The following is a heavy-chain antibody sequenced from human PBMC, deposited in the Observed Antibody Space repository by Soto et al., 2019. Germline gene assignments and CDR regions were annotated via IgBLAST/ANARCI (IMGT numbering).Heavy chain of an antibody. J-gene: IGHJ4*02. CDR2: ISYDGSNK. CDR1: GFTFSSYA. CDR3: ATIHDSSGYWWSAPQIDY. Sequence: HPGGSLRLSCAASGFTFSSYAMHWVRQAPGKGLEWVAVISYDGSNKYYADSVKGRFTISRDNSKNTLYLQMNSLRAEDTAVYYCATIHDSSGYWWSAPQIDYWGQGTLVTVSS. V-gene: IGHV3-30-3*01. D-gene: IGHD3-22*01.